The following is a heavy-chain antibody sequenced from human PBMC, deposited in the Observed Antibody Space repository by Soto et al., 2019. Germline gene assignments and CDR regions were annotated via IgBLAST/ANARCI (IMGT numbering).Heavy chain of an antibody. J-gene: IGHJ4*02. V-gene: IGHV3-64*01. CDR1: GFTFSYYA. Sequence: DVQLVESGGGLVQPGGSLRLSCAASGFTFSYYAMHWVRQAPGKGLEYVSVIGADGGNTYYANSVKGRFTISRDNSKNTLYLQMGSLRAEDTAVYYCAREPPTCGSDCYFLDYWGQGTLVTVSS. D-gene: IGHD2-21*02. CDR2: IGADGGNT. CDR3: AREPPTCGSDCYFLDY.